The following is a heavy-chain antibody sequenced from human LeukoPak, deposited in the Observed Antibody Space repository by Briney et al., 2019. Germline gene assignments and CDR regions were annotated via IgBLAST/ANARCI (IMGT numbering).Heavy chain of an antibody. J-gene: IGHJ4*02. CDR3: ARHLESGSYEHYFDY. CDR1: GDSISSNSAA. V-gene: IGHV6-1*01. CDR2: TYYRSKWYN. Sequence: SQTLSLTCAISGDSISSNSAAWNWIRQSPSRGLEWLGRTYYRSKWYNDYAVSVKSRIIINPDTSKDQFSLQLNSVTPEDTAVYYCARHLESGSYEHYFDYWGQGTRVTVSS. D-gene: IGHD1-26*01.